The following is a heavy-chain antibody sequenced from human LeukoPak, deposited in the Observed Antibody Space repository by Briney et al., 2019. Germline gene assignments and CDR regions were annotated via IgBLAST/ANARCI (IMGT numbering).Heavy chain of an antibody. J-gene: IGHJ3*02. CDR3: ARDRDGYNFYAFDI. Sequence: GGSLRLSCVASGFTFSDYYMSWIRQAPGKGLEWVSYISSSGSTIYYADSVKGRFTISRDNAKNSLYLQMNSLRAEDTAVYYCARDRDGYNFYAFDIWGQGTMVTVSS. V-gene: IGHV3-11*04. D-gene: IGHD5-24*01. CDR2: ISSSGSTI. CDR1: GFTFSDYY.